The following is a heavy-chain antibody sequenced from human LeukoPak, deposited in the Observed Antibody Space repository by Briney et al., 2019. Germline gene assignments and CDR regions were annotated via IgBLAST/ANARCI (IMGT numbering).Heavy chain of an antibody. V-gene: IGHV4-34*01. CDR3: ARGLPAYCGGGCTDAFDI. CDR2: INHRGST. CDR1: GGSFSGYH. D-gene: IGHD2-21*02. Sequence: SETLSLTCAVYGGSFSGYHWSWIRQPPGKGLEWIGEINHRGSTNYNPSLKSRVTISVDTSKNQFSLKLSSVTAADTAVHYCARGLPAYCGGGCTDAFDIWGQGTMVTVSS. J-gene: IGHJ3*02.